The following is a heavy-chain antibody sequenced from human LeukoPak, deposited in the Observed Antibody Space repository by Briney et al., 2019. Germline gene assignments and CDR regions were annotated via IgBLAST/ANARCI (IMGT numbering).Heavy chain of an antibody. Sequence: SETLSLTCTVSGGSISTYYWNWLRQPPGKGLEWIGYNYYSGRTNYNPSLKSRVSISIDTSKNQFSLKLSSVTAADTAFYYCARSDLYGDYPPGNYWGQGTLVAVSS. V-gene: IGHV4-59*01. J-gene: IGHJ4*02. CDR3: ARSDLYGDYPPGNY. CDR1: GGSISTYY. CDR2: NYYSGRT. D-gene: IGHD4-17*01.